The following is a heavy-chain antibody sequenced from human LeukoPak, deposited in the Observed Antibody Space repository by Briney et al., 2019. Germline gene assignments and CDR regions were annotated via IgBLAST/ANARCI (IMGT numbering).Heavy chain of an antibody. J-gene: IGHJ4*02. CDR1: GFTFSSYS. V-gene: IGHV3-48*01. Sequence: GGSLRLSCAASGFTFSSYSMNWVRQAPGKGLEWVSYISSSSSTIYYADSVKGRFTISRDNSKNTLHLHMSSLSVGDAAVYYCAKGIGYAYGDGFDYWGQGALVTVSS. CDR2: ISSSSSTI. CDR3: AKGIGYAYGDGFDY. D-gene: IGHD5-18*01.